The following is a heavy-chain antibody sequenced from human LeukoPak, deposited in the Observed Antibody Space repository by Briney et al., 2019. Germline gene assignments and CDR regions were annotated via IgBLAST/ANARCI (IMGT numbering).Heavy chain of an antibody. CDR1: GYTFAGYY. Sequence: GASVKVSCKASGYTFAGYYMHWVRQAPGQGLEWMGWISPNSGGTNYAQKFQGRVTMTRDTSIGTAYMELSRLRSDDTAVYYCAREEYYDILTAPMDVWGKGTTVTISS. J-gene: IGHJ6*03. D-gene: IGHD3-9*01. CDR3: AREEYYDILTAPMDV. CDR2: ISPNSGGT. V-gene: IGHV1-2*02.